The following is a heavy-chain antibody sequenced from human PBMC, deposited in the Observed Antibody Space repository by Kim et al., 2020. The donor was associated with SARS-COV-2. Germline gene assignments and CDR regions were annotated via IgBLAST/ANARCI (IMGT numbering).Heavy chain of an antibody. J-gene: IGHJ4*02. Sequence: YYEDSVKGRFTIARDNYKNTLYLQMNSLRAEDTAVYYCAKVLVAGTSLDYWGQGTLVTVYS. V-gene: IGHV3-30*02. CDR3: AKVLVAGTSLDY. D-gene: IGHD6-19*01.